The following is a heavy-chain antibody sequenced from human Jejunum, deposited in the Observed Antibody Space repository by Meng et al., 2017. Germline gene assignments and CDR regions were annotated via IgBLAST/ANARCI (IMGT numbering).Heavy chain of an antibody. D-gene: IGHD1-26*01. CDR3: AKGVKSGAYYAAFDI. CDR1: GFTFSDYV. Sequence: GESLKISCVASGFTFSDYVMGWVRQGPGKGLEWVSSIYPGGGSTYHADSVKGRFTISRDNSKNTLYLQMSSLRADDTAIYYCAKGVKSGAYYAAFDIWDQGTTVTVSS. J-gene: IGHJ3*02. V-gene: IGHV3-23*01. CDR2: IYPGGGST.